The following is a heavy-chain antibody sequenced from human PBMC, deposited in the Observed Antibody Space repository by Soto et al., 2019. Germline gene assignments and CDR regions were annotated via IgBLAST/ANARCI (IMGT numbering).Heavy chain of an antibody. J-gene: IGHJ5*02. CDR1: GFTFTTYA. CDR3: ARDLSCSSSSCSLNWFDP. CDR2: ISYDGSSK. Sequence: LGGSLRLSCGASGFTFTTYAMHWVRQAPGKGLEWVSMISYDGSSKYFADSVKGRFTISRDNPKNTLYLQMNSLRAEDTAVYYCARDLSCSSSSCSLNWFDPWGQGTLVTVSS. D-gene: IGHD2-2*01. V-gene: IGHV3-30-3*01.